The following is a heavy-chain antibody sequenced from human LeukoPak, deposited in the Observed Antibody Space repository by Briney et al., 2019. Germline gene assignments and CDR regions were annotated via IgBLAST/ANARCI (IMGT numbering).Heavy chain of an antibody. CDR1: GGSFRGYY. CDR2: INYRGST. CDR3: ARELGYCSSTSCYRRYYYYGMDV. V-gene: IGHV4-34*01. Sequence: SETLSLICAVYGGSFRGYYWSWIRQPPGKGLEWIGEINYRGSTNYNPSLKSRVTISVDTSKNQFSLKLSSVTAADTAVYYCARELGYCSSTSCYRRYYYYGMDVWGQGTTVTVSS. D-gene: IGHD2-2*01. J-gene: IGHJ6*02.